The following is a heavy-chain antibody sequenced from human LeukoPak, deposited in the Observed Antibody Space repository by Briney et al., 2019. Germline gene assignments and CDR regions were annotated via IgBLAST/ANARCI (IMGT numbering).Heavy chain of an antibody. Sequence: GGSLRLSYAASGFTFSSYAMNWVRQAPGKGLEWVSAISHSGASTYYADSVKGRFTISRDNSKKILYVQMTSLRAEDTAVYYCAKALRILDTSSWYVTWDYWGQGTLVTVSS. V-gene: IGHV3-23*01. CDR3: AKALRILDTSSWYVTWDY. D-gene: IGHD6-13*01. CDR1: GFTFSSYA. CDR2: ISHSGAST. J-gene: IGHJ4*02.